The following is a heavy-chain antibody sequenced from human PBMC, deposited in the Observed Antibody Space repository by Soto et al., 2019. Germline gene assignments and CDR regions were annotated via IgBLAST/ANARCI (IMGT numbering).Heavy chain of an antibody. CDR1: GFTFNAAW. D-gene: IGHD6-13*01. CDR2: IKSNTDGGTT. Sequence: VQLVESGGNLVKPGGSLRLSCAASGFTFNAAWMSWVRQAPGKGLEWVGRIKSNTDGGTTNFTAPVKGRFTTLRDDSKSTVYQQMNSLNIEDTAVYYCSTGLAAAGTNYWGQGTLVTVSP. CDR3: STGLAAAGTNY. V-gene: IGHV3-15*01. J-gene: IGHJ4*02.